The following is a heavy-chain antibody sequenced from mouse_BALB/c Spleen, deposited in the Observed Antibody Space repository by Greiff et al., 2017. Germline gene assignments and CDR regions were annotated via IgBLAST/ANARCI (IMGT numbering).Heavy chain of an antibody. J-gene: IGHJ3*01. CDR3: ARSGYGYDSWFAY. V-gene: IGHV1-87*01. Sequence: VQLQQSGAELARLGASVKLSCKASGYTFTSYWMQWVKQRPGQGLEWIGAIYPGDGDTRYTQKFKGKATLTADKSSSTAYMQLSSLASEDSAVYYCARSGYGYDSWFAYWGQGTLVTVSA. CDR1: GYTFTSYW. CDR2: IYPGDGDT. D-gene: IGHD2-2*01.